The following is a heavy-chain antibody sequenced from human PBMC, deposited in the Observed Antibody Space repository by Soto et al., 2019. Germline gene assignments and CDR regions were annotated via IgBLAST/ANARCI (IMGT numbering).Heavy chain of an antibody. D-gene: IGHD2-21*02. V-gene: IGHV4-31*03. CDR1: GGSISSGGYY. CDR3: ARVCGGDCHYGMDV. Sequence: QVQLQESGPGLVKPSQTLSLTCTVSGGSISSGGYYWSWIRQHPGKGLEWIGYIYYSGSTYYNPSLKSRVTIYVDTSKNQFSLKLSSVTAADTAVYYCARVCGGDCHYGMDVWGQGTTVTVSS. CDR2: IYYSGST. J-gene: IGHJ6*02.